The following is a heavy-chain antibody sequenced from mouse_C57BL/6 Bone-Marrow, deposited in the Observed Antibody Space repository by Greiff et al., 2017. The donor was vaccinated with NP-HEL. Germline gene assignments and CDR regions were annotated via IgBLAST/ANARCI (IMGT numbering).Heavy chain of an antibody. V-gene: IGHV5-4*01. CDR1: GFTFSSYA. D-gene: IGHD4-1*01. J-gene: IGHJ2*01. CDR3: ARDDGTGRDFDY. CDR2: ISDGGSYT. Sequence: DVMLVESGGGLVKPGGSLKLSCAASGFTFSSYAMSWVRQTPEKRLEWVATISDGGSYTYYPDNVKGRFTISRDNAKNNLYLQMSHLKSEDTAMYYWARDDGTGRDFDYWGQGTTLTVSS.